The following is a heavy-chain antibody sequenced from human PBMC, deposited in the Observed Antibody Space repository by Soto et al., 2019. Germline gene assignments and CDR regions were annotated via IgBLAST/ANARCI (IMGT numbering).Heavy chain of an antibody. CDR2: IYYSGST. Sequence: SETLSLTCTVSGGSMSSYYWSWIRQPPGKGLEWIGYIYYSGSTNYNPSLKSRVTMSVDTPKNQFSLKLSSVTAADTAVYYCARRGYGPGFPYYYGMDVWGQGTTVTVS. CDR3: ARRGYGPGFPYYYGMDV. D-gene: IGHD3-10*01. CDR1: GGSMSSYY. J-gene: IGHJ6*02. V-gene: IGHV4-59*01.